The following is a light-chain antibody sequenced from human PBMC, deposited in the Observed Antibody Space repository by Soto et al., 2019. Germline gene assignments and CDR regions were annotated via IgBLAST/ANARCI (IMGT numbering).Light chain of an antibody. V-gene: IGLV2-14*01. CDR1: SSDVGGYNY. J-gene: IGLJ2*01. CDR3: SSYTSSSTLA. CDR2: DVS. Sequence: QSALTQPASVSGSPGQSITISCTGTSSDVGGYNYVSWYQQHPGKAPKLMIYDVSNRPSGVSNRFSGSKFGNTASLTISGLQAEDEAEYYCSSYTSSSTLAFGGGTKVTVL.